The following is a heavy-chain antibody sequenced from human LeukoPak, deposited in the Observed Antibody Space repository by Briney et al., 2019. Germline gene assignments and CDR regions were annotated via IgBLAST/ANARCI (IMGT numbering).Heavy chain of an antibody. CDR2: MYYSGST. J-gene: IGHJ4*02. CDR1: GYSISSGYY. Sequence: SETLSLTCTVSGYSISSGYYWGWIRQPPGKGLEWIGSMYYSGSTYYNPSLKSRVTISVDTSKNQFSLKLSSVTAADTAVYYCARVIGPGRRYYYDSSGYYYGSLNYFDYWGQGILVTVSS. V-gene: IGHV4-38-2*02. D-gene: IGHD3-22*01. CDR3: ARVIGPGRRYYYDSSGYYYGSLNYFDY.